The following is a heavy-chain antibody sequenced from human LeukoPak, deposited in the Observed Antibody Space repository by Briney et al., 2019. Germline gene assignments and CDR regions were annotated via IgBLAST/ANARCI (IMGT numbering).Heavy chain of an antibody. Sequence: ASVKVSCKASGGTFSSYAISWVRQAPGQGLEWMGGIIPIFGTANYAQKFQGRVTITADESTSTAYMELSSLRSEDTAVYYCASGPYYGSGRSYYYGMDVWGKGTTVTVSS. CDR1: GGTFSSYA. D-gene: IGHD3-10*01. V-gene: IGHV1-69*13. CDR2: IIPIFGTA. CDR3: ASGPYYGSGRSYYYGMDV. J-gene: IGHJ6*04.